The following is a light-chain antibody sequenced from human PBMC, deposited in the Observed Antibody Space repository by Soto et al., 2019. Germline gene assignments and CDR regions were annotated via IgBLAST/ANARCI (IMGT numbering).Light chain of an antibody. CDR2: AAS. CDR1: QSISNY. CDR3: QQSYNTPLT. Sequence: DIQMTQSPASLSASVGDRVTVTCRAGQSISNYLNWYQQKPGKAPKLLIYAASVLQSGVPSRFSGSGSGTEFTLSINSLQAEDFAIYYCQQSYNTPLTFGGGTKV. V-gene: IGKV1-39*01. J-gene: IGKJ4*01.